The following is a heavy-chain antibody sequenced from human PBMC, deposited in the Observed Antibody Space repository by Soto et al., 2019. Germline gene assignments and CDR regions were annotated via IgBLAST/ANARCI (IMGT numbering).Heavy chain of an antibody. V-gene: IGHV4-34*01. CDR1: GGCFSGYY. Sequence: QVQLQQWGAGLLKPSETLSLTCAVYGGCFSGYYWSWIRQPPGKGLEWIGEINHSGSTNYNPSLKSRVTISVDTSKNQFSLKLSSVTAADTAVYYCARGRKYCTNGVCLNWFDPWGQGTLVTVSS. CDR2: INHSGST. J-gene: IGHJ5*02. CDR3: ARGRKYCTNGVCLNWFDP. D-gene: IGHD2-8*01.